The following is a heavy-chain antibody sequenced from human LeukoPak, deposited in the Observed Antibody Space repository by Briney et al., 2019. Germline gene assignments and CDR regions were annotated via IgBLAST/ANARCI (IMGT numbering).Heavy chain of an antibody. Sequence: PGGSLRLSCAASGFTFSSYAMSWIRQAPGKGLEWVSYISTGSTTKYYADSVKGRFTISRDNAKNSLYLQMNSLRAEDTAVYYCARLAGYSTSWSGNWGQGTLVTVSS. V-gene: IGHV3-48*04. CDR1: GFTFSSYA. J-gene: IGHJ4*02. CDR2: ISTGSTTK. CDR3: ARLAGYSTSWSGN. D-gene: IGHD6-13*01.